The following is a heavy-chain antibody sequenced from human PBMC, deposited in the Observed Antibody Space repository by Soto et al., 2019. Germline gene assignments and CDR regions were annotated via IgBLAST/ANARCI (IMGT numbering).Heavy chain of an antibody. D-gene: IGHD2-15*01. CDR3: AREGRSVIHYAFVS. CDR1: GGTFSSYA. Sequence: QVQLVQSGAEVKKPGSSVKVSCKASGGTFSSYAISWVRQAPGQGLEWMGGIIPIFGTANYAQKFQGRVTMTADEPTSPSYMELSSLRSEDTAVYYCAREGRSVIHYAFVSCGQGTMVTVSS. V-gene: IGHV1-69*01. J-gene: IGHJ3*02. CDR2: IIPIFGTA.